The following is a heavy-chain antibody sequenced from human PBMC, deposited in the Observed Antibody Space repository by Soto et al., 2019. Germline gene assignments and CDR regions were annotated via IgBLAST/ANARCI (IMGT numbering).Heavy chain of an antibody. J-gene: IGHJ5*02. CDR2: IYHSGST. CDR3: ARAVRGKNWFDP. D-gene: IGHD4-4*01. CDR1: GYSISSGYY. V-gene: IGHV4-38-2*01. Sequence: SETLSLTCAVSGYSISSGYYWGWIRQPPGKGLEWIGSIYHSGSTYYNPSLKSRVTISVDTSKNQFSLKLSSVTAADTAVYYCARAVRGKNWFDPWGQGTLVTVSS.